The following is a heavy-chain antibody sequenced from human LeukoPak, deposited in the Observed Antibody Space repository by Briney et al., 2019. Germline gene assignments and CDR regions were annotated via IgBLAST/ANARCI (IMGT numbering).Heavy chain of an antibody. CDR2: ISGSGGST. CDR1: GFTFSSYV. D-gene: IGHD6-13*01. CDR3: AKDKVWRPREQQLVPFPWNWFDP. V-gene: IGHV3-23*01. J-gene: IGHJ5*02. Sequence: AGGSLRLSCAASGFTFSSYVMHWVRQAPGKGLEWVSAISGSGGSTYYADSVKGRFTISRDNSKNTLYLQMNSLRAEDTAVYYCAKDKVWRPREQQLVPFPWNWFDPWGQGTLVTVSS.